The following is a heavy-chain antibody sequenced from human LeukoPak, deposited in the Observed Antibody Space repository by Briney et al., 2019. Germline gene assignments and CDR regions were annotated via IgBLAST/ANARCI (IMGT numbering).Heavy chain of an antibody. CDR3: ARHGGSSWTYFDY. V-gene: IGHV4-59*08. Sequence: SETLSLTCTVSGGSINSFYWSWIRQPPGKGLEWIGCIYYSGSTNYNPSLKSRVTISVDTSKNQFSLKLTSMTAADTAVYYCARHGGSSWTYFDYWGQGTLVTVSS. J-gene: IGHJ4*02. CDR1: GGSINSFY. CDR2: IYYSGST. D-gene: IGHD6-13*01.